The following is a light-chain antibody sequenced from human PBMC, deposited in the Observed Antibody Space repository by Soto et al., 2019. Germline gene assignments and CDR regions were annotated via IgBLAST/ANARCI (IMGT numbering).Light chain of an antibody. Sequence: EIVLTQSRGTLSLFPGERATLSCRASQSVRNNYLAWYQQKPGQAPRLLIYDASSRATGIPDRFSGGGSGTDFTLTISRLEPEDFAVYYCQQVTIYLHTFGGGTKVDIK. CDR2: DAS. CDR3: QQVTIYLHT. CDR1: QSVRNNY. V-gene: IGKV3-20*01. J-gene: IGKJ4*01.